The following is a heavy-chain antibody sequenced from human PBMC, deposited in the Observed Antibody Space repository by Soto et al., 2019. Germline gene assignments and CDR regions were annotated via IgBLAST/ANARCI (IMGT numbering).Heavy chain of an antibody. CDR2: IYYSGST. CDR3: ARHPSDFWFDP. J-gene: IGHJ5*02. V-gene: IGHV4-39*01. CDR1: GGSISSSNYF. D-gene: IGHD2-21*02. Sequence: QLQLQESGPGLVRPSETLSLTCSVSGGSISSSNYFWGWIRQPPGKGLEWIGSIYYSGSTYYNPSLKSRVTVSVDTSKNQFSLKLSSVTAADTVVYYCARHPSDFWFDPWGQGTLVTVSS.